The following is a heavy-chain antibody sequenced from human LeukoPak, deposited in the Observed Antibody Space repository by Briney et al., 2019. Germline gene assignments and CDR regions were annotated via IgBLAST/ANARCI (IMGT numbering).Heavy chain of an antibody. CDR1: GGSISSYY. CDR2: IYDSGST. D-gene: IGHD5-24*01. Sequence: SETLSLTCTVSGGSISSYYWSWIRQPPGKGLEWTGYIYDSGSTNYNPSLKSRVTISVDTSKNQFSLKLSSVTAADTAVYYCARHIDGYIHFDYWGQGTLVTVSS. CDR3: ARHIDGYIHFDY. J-gene: IGHJ4*02. V-gene: IGHV4-59*08.